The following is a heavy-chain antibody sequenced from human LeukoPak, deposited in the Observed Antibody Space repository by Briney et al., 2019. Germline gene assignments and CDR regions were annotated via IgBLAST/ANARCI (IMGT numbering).Heavy chain of an antibody. D-gene: IGHD2-2*01. CDR3: AREKVVVPAAIGY. Sequence: GGSLRLSCAASGFTFSSYWVHWVRHAPGKGLVWVSRINSDGSSTSYADSVKGRFTISRDNAKNTLYLQMNSLRAEDTAVYYCAREKVVVPAAIGYWGQGTLVTVSS. CDR1: GFTFSSYW. V-gene: IGHV3-74*01. J-gene: IGHJ4*02. CDR2: INSDGSST.